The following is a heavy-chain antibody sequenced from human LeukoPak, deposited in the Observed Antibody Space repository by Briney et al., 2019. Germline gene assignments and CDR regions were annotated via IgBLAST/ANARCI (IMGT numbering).Heavy chain of an antibody. CDR3: ARGKIGAVPGTGIYYRDYFDS. Sequence: GASVKVSCKASGGTFSSYAISWVRQAPGQGLEWMGGIIPILGTANYAQKFQGRVTMTRDTSTSTVYMELSSLRSEDTAVYFCARGKIGAVPGTGIYYRDYFDSWGQGTLVTVSS. J-gene: IGHJ4*02. CDR2: IIPILGTA. D-gene: IGHD3-10*01. CDR1: GGTFSSYA. V-gene: IGHV1-69*05.